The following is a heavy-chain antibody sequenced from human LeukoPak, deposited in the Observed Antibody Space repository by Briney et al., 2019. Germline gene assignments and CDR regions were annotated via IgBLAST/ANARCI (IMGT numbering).Heavy chain of an antibody. CDR3: AREEGYCSSTSCLWDY. D-gene: IGHD2-2*01. J-gene: IGHJ4*02. Sequence: GGSLTLSCGASGFTFSNYGMHWVRQAPGKGLDWVGFIRYDGSNKYYADSVKGRFTISRDNSKNTLYLQMDSLRGEDTAVYYCAREEGYCSSTSCLWDYWGQGTLVTVSS. CDR2: IRYDGSNK. V-gene: IGHV3-30*02. CDR1: GFTFSNYG.